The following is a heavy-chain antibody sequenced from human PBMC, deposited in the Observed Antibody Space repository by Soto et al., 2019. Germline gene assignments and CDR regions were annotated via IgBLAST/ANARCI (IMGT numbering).Heavy chain of an antibody. V-gene: IGHV4-39*01. CDR3: ARPPDAMLLNGWDY. CDR1: GGSISSSSYY. CDR2: IYYSGST. Sequence: SETLSLTCTVSGGSISSSSYYWGWIRQPPGKGLEWIGSIYYSGSTYYNPSLKSRVTISVDTSKNQFSLKLSSVTAADTAVYYCARPPDAMLLNGWDYWGQGTLVTVSS. D-gene: IGHD2-15*01. J-gene: IGHJ4*02.